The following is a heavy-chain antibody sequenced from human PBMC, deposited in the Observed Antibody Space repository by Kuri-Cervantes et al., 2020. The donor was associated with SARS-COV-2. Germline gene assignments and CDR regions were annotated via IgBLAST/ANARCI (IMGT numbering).Heavy chain of an antibody. J-gene: IGHJ4*02. V-gene: IGHV3-21*01. CDR1: GFNFNQYS. D-gene: IGHD3-10*01. CDR2: ITTSPSSM. Sequence: GESLKISCTASGFNFNQYSLNWVRQAPGKGLEWLSSITTSPSSMYYAASVRGRFTISRDDAKNSLYLQMNSLRAEDTAVYYCARDQGGYYGSGSFDYWGQGTLVTVSS. CDR3: ARDQGGYYGSGSFDY.